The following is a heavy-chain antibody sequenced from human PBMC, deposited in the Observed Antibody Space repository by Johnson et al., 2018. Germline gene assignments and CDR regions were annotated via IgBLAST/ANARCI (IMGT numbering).Heavy chain of an antibody. V-gene: IGHV3-23*01. Sequence: EVQLLETGGGLVQPGGSLRLSCAASGFTFSNYAMIWVRQAPGEGLDWVSAIGGSGSSTFYADSVKGRFTISRDNSKNTLYLQRNNLRADDTAVYYCAKRMSPTTRRWEVFDIWGQGTMVTVSS. CDR2: IGGSGSST. CDR3: AKRMSPTTRRWEVFDI. D-gene: IGHD1-26*01. CDR1: GFTFSNYA. J-gene: IGHJ3*02.